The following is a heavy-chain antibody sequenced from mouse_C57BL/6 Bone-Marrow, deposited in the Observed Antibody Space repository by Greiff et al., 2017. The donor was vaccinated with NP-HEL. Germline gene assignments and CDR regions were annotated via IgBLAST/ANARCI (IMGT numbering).Heavy chain of an antibody. Sequence: QVQLKEPGAELAKPGASVKLSCKASGYTFTSYWMHWVKQRPGQGLEWIGIIHPSSGNTKYNQKFKNKATLTADKSSSTAYMQLSSLTYEDSAGYYCARDDPDYWGQGTTLTVSS. V-gene: IGHV1-7*01. J-gene: IGHJ2*01. CDR1: GYTFTSYW. CDR3: ARDDPDY. CDR2: IHPSSGNT.